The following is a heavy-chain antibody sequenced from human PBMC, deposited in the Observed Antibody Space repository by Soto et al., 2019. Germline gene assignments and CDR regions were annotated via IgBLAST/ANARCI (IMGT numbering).Heavy chain of an antibody. J-gene: IGHJ4*02. D-gene: IGHD2-15*01. CDR2: IYYSGST. Sequence: ETLSLTCTVSGGSISSYYWSWIRQPPGKGLEWIGYIYYSGSTNYNPSLKSRVTISVDTSMNQFSLNLLSMTAADTAVYYCARWVEVSLDYFDSWGQGIPVTVSS. CDR3: ARWVEVSLDYFDS. CDR1: GGSISSYY. V-gene: IGHV4-59*12.